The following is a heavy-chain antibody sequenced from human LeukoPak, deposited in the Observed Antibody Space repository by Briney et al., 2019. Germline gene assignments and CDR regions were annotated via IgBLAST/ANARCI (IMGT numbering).Heavy chain of an antibody. CDR3: ARDSGMKQQLDYFDY. CDR2: INPSGGST. Sequence: GASVKVSCKASGYTFTSHYMHWVRQAPGQGLEWMGIINPSGGSTSYTQKFQGRVAMTRDTSTSTVYMELSSLRSEDTAVYYCARDSGMKQQLDYFDYWGQGTLVTVSS. D-gene: IGHD6-13*01. CDR1: GYTFTSHY. V-gene: IGHV1-46*01. J-gene: IGHJ4*02.